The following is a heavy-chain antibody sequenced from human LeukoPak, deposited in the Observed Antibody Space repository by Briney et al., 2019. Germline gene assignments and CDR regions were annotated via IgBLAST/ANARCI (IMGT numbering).Heavy chain of an antibody. D-gene: IGHD3-3*01. V-gene: IGHV4-59*01. CDR3: VTGYYEPFDN. Sequence: KTSETLSLTCNVSGASLSSYYWGWIRQSPGKGLEWLGYISDTGKTDYNPPLKSRGTLSLDMSKNQFSLRLTSVTAADTAVYYCVTGYYEPFDNWGQGTLVFVSS. CDR1: GASLSSYY. CDR2: ISDTGKT. J-gene: IGHJ4*02.